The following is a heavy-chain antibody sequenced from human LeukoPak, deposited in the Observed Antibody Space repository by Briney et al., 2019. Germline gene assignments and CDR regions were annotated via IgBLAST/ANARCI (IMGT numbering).Heavy chain of an antibody. CDR1: GFTFSSYW. V-gene: IGHV3-23*01. CDR3: AKDLGSMYSSSWFAGLDP. CDR2: ISGSGSTT. D-gene: IGHD6-13*01. J-gene: IGHJ5*02. Sequence: GGSLRLSCAASGFTFSSYWMSWVRQAPGKGLEWVSLISGSGSTTYYADSVKGRFTISRDNSKNTLYLQMSSQRAEDTAVYYCAKDLGSMYSSSWFAGLDPWGQGTLVTVSS.